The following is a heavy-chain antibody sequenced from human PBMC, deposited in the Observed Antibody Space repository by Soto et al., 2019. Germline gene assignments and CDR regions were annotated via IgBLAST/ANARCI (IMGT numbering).Heavy chain of an antibody. V-gene: IGHV1-69*01. CDR1: GGTFSSYV. CDR3: ARADSSGWYRGKYYFDY. Sequence: QVQLVQSGAEVKKPGSSVKVSCKASGGTFSSYVISWVRQAPGQGLEWMGGIIPIFGTANYAQKFQGRVTITADESTSTAYMELSSLRSEDTAVYYCARADSSGWYRGKYYFDYWGQGTLVTVSS. D-gene: IGHD6-19*01. CDR2: IIPIFGTA. J-gene: IGHJ4*02.